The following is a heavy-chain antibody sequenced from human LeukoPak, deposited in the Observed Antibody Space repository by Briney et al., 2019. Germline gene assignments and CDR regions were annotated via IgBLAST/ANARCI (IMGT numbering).Heavy chain of an antibody. D-gene: IGHD5-18*01. J-gene: IGHJ4*02. CDR2: ISYDGSNK. Sequence: PGRSLSLSCAASGFTFSSYGMHWVRQAPGKGLEWVAVISYDGSNKYYADSVKGRFTISRDNSKNTLYLQMNSLRAEDTAVYYCAKDRREYSYGSFDYWGQGTLVTVSS. CDR1: GFTFSSYG. V-gene: IGHV3-30*18. CDR3: AKDRREYSYGSFDY.